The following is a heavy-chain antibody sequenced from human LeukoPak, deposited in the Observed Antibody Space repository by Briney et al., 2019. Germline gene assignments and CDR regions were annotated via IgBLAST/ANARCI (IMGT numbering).Heavy chain of an antibody. CDR1: GGSISSSTSC. Sequence: SETLSLTCTVSGGSISSSTSCWSWVRQPPGKGLEWIGCMYYSGSTYYNPSLKSRVTISVDTPKNQFSLKPSSVTAADTAVYYCARHFRYCSSSSCQQNYFDHWGQGTLVTVSS. D-gene: IGHD2-2*01. J-gene: IGHJ4*02. V-gene: IGHV4-39*01. CDR2: MYYSGST. CDR3: ARHFRYCSSSSCQQNYFDH.